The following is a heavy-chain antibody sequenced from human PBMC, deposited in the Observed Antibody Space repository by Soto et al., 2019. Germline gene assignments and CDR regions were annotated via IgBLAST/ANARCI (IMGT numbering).Heavy chain of an antibody. D-gene: IGHD3-3*01. V-gene: IGHV4-59*01. CDR2: IYYSGST. J-gene: IGHJ3*02. Sequence: PSETLSLTCTVSGGSISSYYWSWIRQPPGKGLEWIGYIYYSGSTNYNPSLKSRVTISVDTSKNQFSLKLSSVTAADMAVYYCATFTIFGVLNAFDIWGQGTMVTVSS. CDR1: GGSISSYY. CDR3: ATFTIFGVLNAFDI.